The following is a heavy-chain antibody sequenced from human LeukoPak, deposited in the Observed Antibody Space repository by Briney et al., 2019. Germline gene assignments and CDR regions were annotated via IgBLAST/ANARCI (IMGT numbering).Heavy chain of an antibody. V-gene: IGHV3-23*01. CDR1: GFTFSSYA. D-gene: IGHD3-10*01. J-gene: IGHJ3*02. Sequence: GGSLRLSCAASGFTFSSYAMSWVRQAPGKGLEWVSAISGSGGSTYYADSVKGRFTISRYNSKNTLYLQMNSLGAEDTAVYYCAKVSGLAYDAFDIWGQGTMVTVSS. CDR2: ISGSGGST. CDR3: AKVSGLAYDAFDI.